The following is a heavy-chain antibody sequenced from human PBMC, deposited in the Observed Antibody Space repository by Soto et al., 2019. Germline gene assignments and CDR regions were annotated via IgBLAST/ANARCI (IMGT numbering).Heavy chain of an antibody. V-gene: IGHV3-23*01. CDR3: AEDWAQWLVLGYFDY. J-gene: IGHJ4*02. CDR2: ISGSGGST. D-gene: IGHD6-19*01. Sequence: EVQLLESGGGLVQPGGSLRLSCAASGFTFSSYAMSWVRQAPGKGLEWVSAISGSGGSTYYADSVKGRFTISRDNSKNTLYLQMKRLKAGDTAVYYCAEDWAQWLVLGYFDYWGQGTPVTVSS. CDR1: GFTFSSYA.